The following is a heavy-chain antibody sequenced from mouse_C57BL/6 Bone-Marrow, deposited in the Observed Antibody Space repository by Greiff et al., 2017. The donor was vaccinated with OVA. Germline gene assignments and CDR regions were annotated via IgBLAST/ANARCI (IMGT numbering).Heavy chain of an antibody. CDR3: AKTGLLWYFDV. Sequence: VQLVESGPGLVQPSQSLSINCTVPGFSLTSFGVHWVRQSPGKGLEWLGVIWRGGSTDYNAAFMSRLSITKDNSKSQVFFKMNSLQADDTAIYYCAKTGLLWYFDVWGTGTTVTVSS. CDR2: IWRGGST. J-gene: IGHJ1*03. D-gene: IGHD2-3*01. CDR1: GFSLTSFG. V-gene: IGHV2-5*01.